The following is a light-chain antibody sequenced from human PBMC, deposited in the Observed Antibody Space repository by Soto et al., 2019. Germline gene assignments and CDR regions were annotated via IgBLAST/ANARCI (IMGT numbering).Light chain of an antibody. CDR3: QQFHSFPIT. V-gene: IGKV1-5*01. CDR1: QSITIW. CDR2: DAS. J-gene: IGKJ5*01. Sequence: DIRMTQSPSTLSASAGDRVTITCRASQSITIWLAWYQQKPGKAPKLLIYDASTLESGVPSRFSGSGSGTEFTLTISSLQPDDFATYYCQQFHSFPITFGQGTRLEIK.